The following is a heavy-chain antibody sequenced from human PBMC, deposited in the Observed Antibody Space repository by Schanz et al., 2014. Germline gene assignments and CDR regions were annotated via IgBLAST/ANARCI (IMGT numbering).Heavy chain of an antibody. D-gene: IGHD3-10*01. CDR2: IIPILDVG. CDR3: ARAKRFGDMDV. J-gene: IGHJ6*02. V-gene: IGHV1-69*02. Sequence: QVQLVQSEAEVKKPGSSVKVSCKASGGTFSSYTISWVRQAPGQGLEWMGRIIPILDVGNYAQQFQGRVTFTADKSTSTAYMELRNLRSDDTAVYYCARAKRFGDMDVWGQGTTVTVSS. CDR1: GGTFSSYT.